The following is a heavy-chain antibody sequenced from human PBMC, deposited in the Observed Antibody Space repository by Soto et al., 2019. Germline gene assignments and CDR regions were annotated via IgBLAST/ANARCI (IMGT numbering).Heavy chain of an antibody. CDR1: GFSFSTYG. CDR3: ARATVTTLRGYFDL. V-gene: IGHV3-33*01. CDR2: IWYDGSTK. J-gene: IGHJ2*01. D-gene: IGHD4-17*01. Sequence: QVQLVESGGGVVQPGGSLRLSCAASGFSFSTYGMHWVRQAPGKGLEWVALIWYDGSTKFYADSEKGRFTISRDNSKNTVFLQMNSLRDDDTAVYYCARATVTTLRGYFDLWGRGALVTVSS.